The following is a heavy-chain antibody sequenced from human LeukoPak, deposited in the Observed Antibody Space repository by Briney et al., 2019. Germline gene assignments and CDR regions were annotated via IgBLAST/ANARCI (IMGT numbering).Heavy chain of an antibody. CDR3: AIESSSSDYYYSMDV. CDR2: INHSGST. CDR1: GGSFSGYY. J-gene: IGHJ6*02. D-gene: IGHD6-6*01. Sequence: SETLSLTCADYGGSFSGYYWSWIRQPPGKGLEWIGEINHSGSTNYNPSLKSRVTISVDTSKNQFSLKLSSVTAADTAVYYCAIESSSSDYYYSMDVWGQGTTVTVSS. V-gene: IGHV4-34*01.